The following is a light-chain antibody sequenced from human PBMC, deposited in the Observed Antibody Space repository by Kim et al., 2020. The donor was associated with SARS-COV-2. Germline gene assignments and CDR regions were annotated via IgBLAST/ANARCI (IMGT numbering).Light chain of an antibody. Sequence: DIQMTQSPSSLSAPVGDRVTITCRASQSISTYLNWYQQKPGKAPKLLICAASSLQSGVPSRFSGSGSGTDFTLTISTLQPEDFATYYCQQSYSTPWTFGQGTKVDIK. CDR3: QQSYSTPWT. J-gene: IGKJ1*01. CDR1: QSISTY. V-gene: IGKV1-39*01. CDR2: AAS.